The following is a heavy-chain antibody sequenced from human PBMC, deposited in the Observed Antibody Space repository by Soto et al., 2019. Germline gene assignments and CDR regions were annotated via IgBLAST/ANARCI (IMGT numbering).Heavy chain of an antibody. Sequence: SETLSLTCTVSGVSISSGGDCWSWIRQHPGKGLEWIGHICYRGSTYFNPSLKSRVIISVDMSKNQFSLKLSSVTAADTAVYYCAREATPGWFDPWGQGTPVTVS. V-gene: IGHV4-31*03. CDR2: ICYRGST. CDR1: GVSISSGGDC. J-gene: IGHJ5*02. D-gene: IGHD5-12*01. CDR3: AREATPGWFDP.